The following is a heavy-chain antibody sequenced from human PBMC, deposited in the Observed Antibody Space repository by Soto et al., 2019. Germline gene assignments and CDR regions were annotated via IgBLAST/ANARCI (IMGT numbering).Heavy chain of an antibody. Sequence: EVQLVESGGGLVKPGGSLRLSCAASGFTFSSYSMNWVRQAPGKGLEWVSSITSSSSFIFYADAVKGRFAISRDNAKNSLYLQMNTLRAEDTAVSYCAREGPPPGDYDGHWGQGTLVTVSS. V-gene: IGHV3-21*01. CDR2: ITSSSSFI. CDR1: GFTFSSYS. J-gene: IGHJ4*02. CDR3: AREGPPPGDYDGH. D-gene: IGHD4-17*01.